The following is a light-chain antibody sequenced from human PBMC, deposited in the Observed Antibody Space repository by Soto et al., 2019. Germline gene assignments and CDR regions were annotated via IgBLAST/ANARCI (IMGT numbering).Light chain of an antibody. V-gene: IGKV3-20*01. J-gene: IGKJ1*01. CDR1: QSVTSSY. Sequence: EIVLTQSPGTLSLSPGERATLSCRASQSVTSSYLVWYQQKPGQAPRLLIYDASTRATGIPDRFSGSGSGTDFTLTIRRLEPEDFAVYYCQQYGSSPWTFGQGTKVEIK. CDR3: QQYGSSPWT. CDR2: DAS.